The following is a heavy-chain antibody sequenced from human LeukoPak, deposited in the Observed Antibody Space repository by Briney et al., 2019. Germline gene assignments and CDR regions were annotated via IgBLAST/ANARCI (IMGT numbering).Heavy chain of an antibody. D-gene: IGHD1-26*01. J-gene: IGHJ3*02. CDR1: GYSFTSYW. Sequence: GESLMISCRGSGYSFTSYWIGWVRQMPGKGLEWMGIIYPGDSDTRYSPSFQGQVTISADKSINTAYLQWSSLKASDTAMYYCARTSYFAFDIWGQGTMVTVSS. CDR3: ARTSYFAFDI. V-gene: IGHV5-51*01. CDR2: IYPGDSDT.